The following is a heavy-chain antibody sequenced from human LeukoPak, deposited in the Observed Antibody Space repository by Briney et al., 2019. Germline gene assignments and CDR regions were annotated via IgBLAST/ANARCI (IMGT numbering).Heavy chain of an antibody. CDR3: ARDLLGRFDY. CDR1: GGFISSSSYY. Sequence: SETLSLTCTVSGGFISSSSYYWGWIRQPPGKGLEWIGSINYSGSTHYNPSLKSRVTISVDTSKNQFSLKLSSVTAADTAVYYCARDLLGRFDYWGQGTLVTVSS. D-gene: IGHD1-26*01. CDR2: INYSGST. J-gene: IGHJ4*02. V-gene: IGHV4-39*02.